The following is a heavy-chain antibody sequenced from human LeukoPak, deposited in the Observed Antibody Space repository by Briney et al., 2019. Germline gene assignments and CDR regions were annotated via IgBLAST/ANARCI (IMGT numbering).Heavy chain of an antibody. CDR1: GFTFSSYG. D-gene: IGHD3-9*01. V-gene: IGHV3-30*03. CDR3: ASYDILTGYHSPFDY. Sequence: GGSLRLSCAASGFTFSSYGMHWVRQAPGKGLEWVAVVSYDGKNMYYADSVKGRFTISRDNSQNTLYLQMNSLRVEDTGVYYCASYDILTGYHSPFDYWGQGSLVTVSS. CDR2: VSYDGKNM. J-gene: IGHJ4*02.